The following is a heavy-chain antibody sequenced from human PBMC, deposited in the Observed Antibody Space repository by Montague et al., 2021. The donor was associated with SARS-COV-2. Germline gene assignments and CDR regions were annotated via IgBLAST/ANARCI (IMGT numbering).Heavy chain of an antibody. Sequence: SLRLSCAASGFTFNNYAMHWVPQAPGKGLEWVALISYDGSNKYYADSVKGRFAISRDNSKNTLYLQMNSLRAEDTAVYYCVRASLIKARIAVAGTTVYWGQGTLVTISS. CDR2: ISYDGSNK. J-gene: IGHJ4*02. D-gene: IGHD6-19*01. V-gene: IGHV3-30*09. CDR1: GFTFNNYA. CDR3: VRASLIKARIAVAGTTVY.